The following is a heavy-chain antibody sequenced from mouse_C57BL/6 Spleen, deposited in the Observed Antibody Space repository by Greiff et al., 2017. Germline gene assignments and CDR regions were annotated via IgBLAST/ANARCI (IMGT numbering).Heavy chain of an antibody. Sequence: VQLQQSGPELVKPGASVKIPCKASGYTFTDYNMDWVKQSHGKSLEWIGDINPNNGGTIYNQKFKGKATLTVDKSSSTAYMELRSLTSEDTAVYYCARDNDYDAEGYFDVWGTGTTVTVSS. J-gene: IGHJ1*03. CDR1: GYTFTDYN. CDR3: ARDNDYDAEGYFDV. D-gene: IGHD2-4*01. V-gene: IGHV1-18*01. CDR2: INPNNGGT.